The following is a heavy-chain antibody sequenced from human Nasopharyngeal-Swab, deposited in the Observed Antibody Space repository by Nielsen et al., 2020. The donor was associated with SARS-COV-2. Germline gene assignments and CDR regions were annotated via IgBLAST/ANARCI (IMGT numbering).Heavy chain of an antibody. CDR2: ISSTTPYI. CDR3: GRDTGGPPNYFDP. Sequence: GESLKISCVASGFTFSGYTMNWVRQAPGKGLEWISSISSTTPYIYYADSVKGRFTISRDNAKNSLYLQMNFLRVEDTAMYYCGRDTGGPPNYFDPWGQGTLVTVSS. J-gene: IGHJ5*02. V-gene: IGHV3-21*01. D-gene: IGHD1-7*01. CDR1: GFTFSGYT.